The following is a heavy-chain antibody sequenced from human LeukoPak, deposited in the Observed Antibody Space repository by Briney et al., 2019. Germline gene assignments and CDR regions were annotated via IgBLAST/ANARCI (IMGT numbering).Heavy chain of an antibody. Sequence: SETLSLTCSISGGYINSTTHQWGWIRQSPGRGLEWIGSIYYSGNTYYNPSLKSRVTISVDTSKNQFSLKLSSVTAADTAVYYCARVNLTYYYDTWGQGTLVTVSS. CDR2: IYYSGNT. V-gene: IGHV4-39*07. D-gene: IGHD3-22*01. CDR3: ARVNLTYYYDT. J-gene: IGHJ4*02. CDR1: GGYINSTTHQ.